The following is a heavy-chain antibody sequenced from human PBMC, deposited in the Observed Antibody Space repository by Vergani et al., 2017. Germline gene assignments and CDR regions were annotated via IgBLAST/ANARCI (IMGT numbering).Heavy chain of an antibody. CDR1: GFIFSDHY. D-gene: IGHD1-1*01. V-gene: IGHV3-72*01. J-gene: IGHJ3*02. CDR2: IRNKANDYTT. CDR3: VRVKGSNWNDHLYDI. Sequence: EVQVVESGGGLVQPGGSLRLSCAASGFIFSDHYMDLVRQAPGKGLEWVGRIRNKANDYTTQYVASVKGRFTISRDDSKSYLYLQMNSLQTEDTALYYCVRVKGSNWNDHLYDIWGQGTLVTVSS.